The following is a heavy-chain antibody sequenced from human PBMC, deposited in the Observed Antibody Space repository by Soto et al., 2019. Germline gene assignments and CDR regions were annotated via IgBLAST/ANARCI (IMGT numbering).Heavy chain of an antibody. CDR2: INADNGNT. CDR1: GYTFTSYA. J-gene: IGHJ4*02. D-gene: IGHD6-13*01. Sequence: ASVKVSCKASGYTFTSYAMHWVRQAPGQRLEWMGWINADNGNTKYSQKFQGRVTITRNTSISTAYMELSSLRAEDTAVYYCAKDQGSSWYEIDYWGQGTLVTVSS. CDR3: AKDQGSSWYEIDY. V-gene: IGHV1-3*01.